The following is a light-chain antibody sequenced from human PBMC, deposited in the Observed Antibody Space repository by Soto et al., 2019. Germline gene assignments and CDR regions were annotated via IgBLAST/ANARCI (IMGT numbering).Light chain of an antibody. J-gene: IGLJ2*01. V-gene: IGLV1-40*01. CDR1: SSNIGAGYD. Sequence: QSVLTQPPSVSGAPGQRVTISCTGSSSNIGAGYDVHWYQQLPGTAPKLLFYRNTNRPSGVPDRFSGSKSGTSASLAITGLQAEDEADYYCQSYDSSLSGVVFGGGPKVTVL. CDR2: RNT. CDR3: QSYDSSLSGVV.